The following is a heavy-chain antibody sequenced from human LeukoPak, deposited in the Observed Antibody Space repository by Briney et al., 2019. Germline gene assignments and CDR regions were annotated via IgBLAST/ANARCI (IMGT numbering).Heavy chain of an antibody. CDR2: ISSSGSTI. CDR1: GFTFSSYD. CDR3: ARENYDSSGSDGPFDY. V-gene: IGHV3-48*03. D-gene: IGHD3-22*01. Sequence: GGSLRLSCAASGFTFSSYDMNWVRQAPGKGLEWVSYISSSGSTIDYADSVKGRFTISRDNAKNTLTLQMNSLRAEDTAVYYCARENYDSSGSDGPFDYWGQGTLVTVSS. J-gene: IGHJ4*02.